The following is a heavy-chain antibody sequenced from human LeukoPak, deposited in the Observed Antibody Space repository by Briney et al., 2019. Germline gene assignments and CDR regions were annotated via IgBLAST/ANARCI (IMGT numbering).Heavy chain of an antibody. CDR1: GGSFSGYY. CDR3: ARVSISGDSSGYYPYYFDY. V-gene: IGHV4-34*01. J-gene: IGHJ4*02. D-gene: IGHD3-22*01. Sequence: SETLSLTCAVYGGSFSGYYWSWIRQPPGKGLEWIGEINHSGSTNYNPSLKSRVTISVDTSKNQFSLKLSSVTAADTAVYYCARVSISGDSSGYYPYYFDYWGQGTLVTVSS. CDR2: INHSGST.